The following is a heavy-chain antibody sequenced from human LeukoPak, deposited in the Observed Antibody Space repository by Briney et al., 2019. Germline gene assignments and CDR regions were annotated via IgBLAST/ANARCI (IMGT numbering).Heavy chain of an antibody. CDR2: IYYGENT. J-gene: IGHJ5*02. CDR1: GGSFSGYY. D-gene: IGHD3-9*01. CDR3: ATLTGYHYRGRFDP. V-gene: IGHV4-34*01. Sequence: SETLSLTCAVYGGSFSGYYWSWIRQPPGKGLEWIGNIYYGENTYYNPSLKSRVTISVDTSKNQFSLKLSSVTAADTAVYYCATLTGYHYRGRFDPWGQGTLVTVSS.